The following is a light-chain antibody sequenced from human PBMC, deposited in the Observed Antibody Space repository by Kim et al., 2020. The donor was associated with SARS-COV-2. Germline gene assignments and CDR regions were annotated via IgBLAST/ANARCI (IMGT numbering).Light chain of an antibody. V-gene: IGKV1-27*01. CDR2: DTF. J-gene: IGKJ3*01. Sequence: TLRSRQDISKYLPRYQPPSGQAPSVRDYDTFTWQARVPSRFTGSSSETDFTLTINSLQPEDVATYYCQEYNDDPPTFGPGTKVDIK. CDR3: QEYNDDPPT. CDR1: QDISKY.